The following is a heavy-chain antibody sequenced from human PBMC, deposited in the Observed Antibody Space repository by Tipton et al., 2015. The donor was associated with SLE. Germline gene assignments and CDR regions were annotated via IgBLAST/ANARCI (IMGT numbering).Heavy chain of an antibody. Sequence: TLSLTCTVSGDSIITGDYAWSWFRQPAGKGLEWIGRVWSTGSANYNPSLKSRVTMSIDTSRNQFSLKLSSVTAADTAVYYCAGVSRDAFEIWGQGTMVTVSS. J-gene: IGHJ3*02. CDR1: GDSIITGDYA. CDR3: AGVSRDAFEI. V-gene: IGHV4-61*02. D-gene: IGHD5/OR15-5a*01. CDR2: VWSTGSA.